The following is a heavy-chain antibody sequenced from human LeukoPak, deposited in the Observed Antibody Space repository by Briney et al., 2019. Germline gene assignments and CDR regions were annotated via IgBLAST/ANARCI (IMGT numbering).Heavy chain of an antibody. CDR3: ASNLADYGGNDGFAEDP. CDR2: INPNSGGT. V-gene: IGHV1-2*02. J-gene: IGHJ5*02. Sequence: ASVKVSCKASGYTFTGYYMHWVRQAPGQGLEWMGWINPNSGGTNYAQKFQGRVTMTRGTSISTAYMELSRLRSDDTAVYYCASNLADYGGNDGFAEDPWGQGTLVTVSS. D-gene: IGHD4-23*01. CDR1: GYTFTGYY.